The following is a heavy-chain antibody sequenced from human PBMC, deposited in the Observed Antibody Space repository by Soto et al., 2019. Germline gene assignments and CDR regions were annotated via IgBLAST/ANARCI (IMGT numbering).Heavy chain of an antibody. D-gene: IGHD6-13*01. Sequence: QMQLVQSGAEVKKPGSSVKVSCKASGGAFSTYTLNWVRQAPGQGLEWMGGIITLFGTANYAQKFQGRVTITADESTSTVYMEMSSLTSEDTAVYYCAKKAAPGSSYFDSWGQGTLVTVSS. J-gene: IGHJ4*02. CDR2: IITLFGTA. CDR3: AKKAAPGSSYFDS. CDR1: GGAFSTYT. V-gene: IGHV1-69*01.